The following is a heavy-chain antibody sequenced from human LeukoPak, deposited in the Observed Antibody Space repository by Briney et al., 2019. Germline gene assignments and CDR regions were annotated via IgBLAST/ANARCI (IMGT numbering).Heavy chain of an antibody. Sequence: PLETLSLTCAVSGGSISSGGYSWSWIRQPPGKGLEWIGYIYHSGSTYYNPSLKSRVTISVDRSKNQFSLKLSSVTAADTAVYYCARAGWKEAAVFDHWGQGTLVTVSS. CDR1: GGSISSGGYS. CDR3: ARAGWKEAAVFDH. CDR2: IYHSGST. D-gene: IGHD1-1*01. J-gene: IGHJ4*02. V-gene: IGHV4-30-2*01.